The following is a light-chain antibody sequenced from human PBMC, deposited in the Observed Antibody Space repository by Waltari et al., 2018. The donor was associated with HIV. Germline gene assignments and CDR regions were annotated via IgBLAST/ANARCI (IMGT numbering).Light chain of an antibody. CDR1: QSISNW. CDR2: EAS. J-gene: IGKJ2*01. CDR3: QQYNNYPYT. Sequence: DIQMTQPPSTLSASVGDRVTITCRASQSISNWLAWYQQKPGKAPKMLIYEASTLESGVPSRFSGSGSGTEFALTITSLQPDDFATYYCQQYNNYPYTFGQGTKLEI. V-gene: IGKV1-5*03.